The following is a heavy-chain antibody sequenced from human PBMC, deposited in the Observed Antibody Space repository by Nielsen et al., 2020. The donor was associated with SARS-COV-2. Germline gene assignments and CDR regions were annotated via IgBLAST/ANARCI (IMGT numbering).Heavy chain of an antibody. V-gene: IGHV3-74*01. CDR2: INPDSIST. D-gene: IGHD5-12*01. J-gene: IGHJ5*02. CDR3: ARDGRQSGYDERSWFDT. CDR1: GFSFDTYW. Sequence: GGSLRLSCAASGFSFDTYWMHWVRQSPGKGLVWLARINPDSISTTYAHSVKGRFTISRDNAKNSLFLEMNSLGGEDTAVYYCARDGRQSGYDERSWFDTWGQGTLVTVSS.